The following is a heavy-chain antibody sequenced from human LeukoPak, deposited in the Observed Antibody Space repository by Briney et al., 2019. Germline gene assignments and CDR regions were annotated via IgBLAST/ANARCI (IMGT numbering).Heavy chain of an antibody. J-gene: IGHJ1*01. D-gene: IGHD3-22*01. V-gene: IGHV4-39*01. CDR1: GGSISSSSYY. CDR2: IYYSGNT. CDR3: ARQSKGIIVITDFQH. Sequence: PSETLSLICTVSGGSISSSSYYWGWIRQPPGKGLEWIGSIYYSGNTYCSPSLKSRVTISVDTSKNQFSLKLSSVTAADTAVYYCARQSKGIIVITDFQHWGQGTLVAVSS.